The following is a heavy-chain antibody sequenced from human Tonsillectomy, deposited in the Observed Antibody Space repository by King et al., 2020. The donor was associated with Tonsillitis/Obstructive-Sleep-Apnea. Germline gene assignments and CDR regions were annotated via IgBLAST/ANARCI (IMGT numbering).Heavy chain of an antibody. CDR1: GFTFSSYG. CDR2: ISSRSSAM. CDR3: ARDYYGAYLDTFDI. D-gene: IGHD4-17*01. J-gene: IGHJ3*02. Sequence: VQLVESGGGVVQPGGSLRLSCAASGFTFSSYGMNWVRQAPGKGLEWVSYISSRSSAMYYADSVKGRFTISRDNAKNSLFLQMNSLRDEDTAVYCCARDYYGAYLDTFDIWGQGTMVTVSS. V-gene: IGHV3-48*02.